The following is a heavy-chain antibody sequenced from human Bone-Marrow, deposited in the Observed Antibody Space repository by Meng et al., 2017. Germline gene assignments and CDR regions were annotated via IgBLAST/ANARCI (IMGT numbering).Heavy chain of an antibody. J-gene: IGHJ5*02. CDR3: ARSRAWVRTGFDP. D-gene: IGHD1/OR15-1a*01. V-gene: IGHV4-39*01. Sequence: QLQLQESGPGLVKPSETLSLTCSVSGDSISSSDSYWGWIRQSPGKGLEWIGSIGHSGFTYYTPSLESRVTVSVDTSRSQFSLELTSVTAADTAVYYCARSRAWVRTGFDPWGQGTLVTVSS. CDR2: IGHSGFT. CDR1: GDSISSSDSY.